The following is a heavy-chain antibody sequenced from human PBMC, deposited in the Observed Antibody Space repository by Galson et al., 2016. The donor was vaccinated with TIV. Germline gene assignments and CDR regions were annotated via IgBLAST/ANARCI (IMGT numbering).Heavy chain of an antibody. Sequence: SLRLSCAASGFTFSRHWMSWVRQAPGKGLEWVANIKQDGDYKYYVDSVKGRFTISRDNAKNSLYLQMNSLRAEDTAVYYCARVQWGSSLVSYYYHLDVWGKGTTVIVSS. CDR3: ARVQWGSSLVSYYYHLDV. D-gene: IGHD3-16*01. CDR2: IKQDGDYK. V-gene: IGHV3-7*01. J-gene: IGHJ6*03. CDR1: GFTFSRHW.